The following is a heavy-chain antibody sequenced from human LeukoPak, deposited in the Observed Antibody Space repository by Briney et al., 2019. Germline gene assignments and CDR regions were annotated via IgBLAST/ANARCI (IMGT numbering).Heavy chain of an antibody. D-gene: IGHD6-19*01. CDR1: GYSISSGYY. V-gene: IGHV4-38-2*02. J-gene: IGHJ3*02. Sequence: SETLSLTCTVSGYSISSGYYWGWIRQPPGKGVEWIGSIYHSGSTYYNPSLKSRVTISVDTSKNQFSLKLSSVTAADTAVYYCASSKSVAGAFDAFDIWGQGTMVTVSS. CDR2: IYHSGST. CDR3: ASSKSVAGAFDAFDI.